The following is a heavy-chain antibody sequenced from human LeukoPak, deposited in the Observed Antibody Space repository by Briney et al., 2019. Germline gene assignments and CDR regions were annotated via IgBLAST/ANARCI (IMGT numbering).Heavy chain of an antibody. CDR2: ISSSSSYI. Sequence: GGSLRLSCAASGFTFSSYWMSWVRQAPGKGLEWVSSISSSSSYIYYADSVKGRFTISRDNAKNSLYLQMNSLRAEDTAVYYCARDSNDYGDYVSDYFDYWGQGTLVTVSS. CDR3: ARDSNDYGDYVSDYFDY. V-gene: IGHV3-21*01. D-gene: IGHD4-17*01. J-gene: IGHJ4*02. CDR1: GFTFSSYW.